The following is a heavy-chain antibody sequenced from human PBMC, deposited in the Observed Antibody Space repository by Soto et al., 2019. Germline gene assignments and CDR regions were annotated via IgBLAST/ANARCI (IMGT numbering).Heavy chain of an antibody. CDR2: ISSTSSYI. D-gene: IGHD6-13*01. Sequence: EVQLVESGGGLVKPGGSLRLSCAASGFTFSTYSMNWVRQAPGKGLEWVSCISSTSSYIYYADSVKGRFTISRDNAKNSLSLQMNSMRAEDTAVYYCATSPGASAVDYWGQGTLVTVSS. J-gene: IGHJ4*02. CDR1: GFTFSTYS. CDR3: ATSPGASAVDY. V-gene: IGHV3-21*06.